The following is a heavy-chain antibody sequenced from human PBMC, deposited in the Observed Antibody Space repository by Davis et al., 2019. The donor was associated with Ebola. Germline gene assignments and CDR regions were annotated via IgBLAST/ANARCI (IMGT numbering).Heavy chain of an antibody. CDR3: VKAMVRESYYYYGMDV. V-gene: IGHV1-69*13. J-gene: IGHJ6*02. CDR1: GGTFSSYA. Sequence: SVKVSCKASGGTFSSYAISWVRRAPGQGLEWMGGIIPIFGTANYAQKFQGRVTITADESTSTAYMELSSLRAEDTAVYYCVKAMVRESYYYYGMDVWGQGTTVTVSS. CDR2: IIPIFGTA. D-gene: IGHD3-10*01.